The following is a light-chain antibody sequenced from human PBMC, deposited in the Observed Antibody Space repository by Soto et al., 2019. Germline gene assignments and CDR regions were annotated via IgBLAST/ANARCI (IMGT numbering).Light chain of an antibody. Sequence: EIVLTQSPATLSLSPGERATLSCWASQSVRSNLAWYQQKPGQAPRLLIYGASTRATGIPARFSGSGSGTEFTLTISSLQPEDFATYYCQQSYSTPTFGQGTRLEIK. J-gene: IGKJ5*01. CDR2: GAS. CDR3: QQSYSTPT. V-gene: IGKV3-15*01. CDR1: QSVRSN.